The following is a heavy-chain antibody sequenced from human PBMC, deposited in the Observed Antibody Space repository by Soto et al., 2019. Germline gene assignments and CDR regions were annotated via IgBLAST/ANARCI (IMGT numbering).Heavy chain of an antibody. CDR2: TSGGGETT. CDR1: GFPFNFYS. V-gene: IGHV3-23*01. J-gene: IGHJ3*02. CDR3: AKTTDGWFSAFEI. Sequence: GGSLRLSCTASGFPFNFYSMNWVRQAPGKGLEWVSATSGGGETTYYADSVKGRFTFSRDNSKKTMYLQMNSLRAEDTAVYYCAKTTDGWFSAFEIWGQGTMVTVSS. D-gene: IGHD6-19*01.